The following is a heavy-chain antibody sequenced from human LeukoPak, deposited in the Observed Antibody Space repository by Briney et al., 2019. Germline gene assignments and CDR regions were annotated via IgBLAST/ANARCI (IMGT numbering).Heavy chain of an antibody. CDR3: ARLRREKSNYFDY. J-gene: IGHJ4*02. Sequence: SETLSLTCTVSSGSISSFYWSWIRQPAGKGLEWIGRIYTSGSTNYNPSLKSRVTISVDTSKNQFSLKLSSVTAADTAVYYCARLRREKSNYFDYWGQGTLVTVSS. CDR1: SGSISSFY. V-gene: IGHV4-4*07. CDR2: IYTSGST. D-gene: IGHD3-16*01.